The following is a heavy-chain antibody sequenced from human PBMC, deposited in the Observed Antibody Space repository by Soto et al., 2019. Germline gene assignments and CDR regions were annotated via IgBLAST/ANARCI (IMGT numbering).Heavy chain of an antibody. CDR3: ARGKKQLGYYYYYMDV. D-gene: IGHD6-13*01. CDR1: GGSISSYY. CDR2: IYYSGST. Sequence: QVQLQESGPGLVKPSETLSLTCTVSGGSISSYYWSWIRQPPGKGLEWIGYIYYSGSTNYNPSLKSRVTISVDTSKNQCSLTLSSVTAADTAVYYCARGKKQLGYYYYYMDVWGKGTTVTVSS. J-gene: IGHJ6*03. V-gene: IGHV4-59*01.